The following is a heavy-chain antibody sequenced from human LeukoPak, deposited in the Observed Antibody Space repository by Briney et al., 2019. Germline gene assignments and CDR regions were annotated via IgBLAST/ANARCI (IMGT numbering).Heavy chain of an antibody. J-gene: IGHJ6*02. V-gene: IGHV3-11*01. Sequence: GGSLRLSCVASGFTFSHYYMRWIRQAPGKGLEWVSYISSCGSNIYYADSVKGRFTISRDNAKNSLYLQMNSLRAEDTAVYYCARRWCSSTSCDYYYGMDVWGQGTTVTVSS. CDR3: ARRWCSSTSCDYYYGMDV. CDR1: GFTFSHYY. CDR2: ISSCGSNI. D-gene: IGHD2-2*01.